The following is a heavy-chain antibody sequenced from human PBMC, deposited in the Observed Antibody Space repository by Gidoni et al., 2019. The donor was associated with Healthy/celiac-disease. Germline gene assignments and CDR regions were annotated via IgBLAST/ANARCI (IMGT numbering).Heavy chain of an antibody. CDR3: ARGEAVAGIGWFDP. Sequence: QLQLQESGPGLVKPSENLSLTCTVVGGSISSSSYYWGWIRQPPGKGLEWIGSIYYSGSNYYNPSLKSRVTISVDTSKNQFSLKLSSVTAADTAVYYCARGEAVAGIGWFDPWGQGTLVTVSS. V-gene: IGHV4-39*07. CDR1: GGSISSSSYY. D-gene: IGHD6-19*01. CDR2: IYYSGSN. J-gene: IGHJ5*02.